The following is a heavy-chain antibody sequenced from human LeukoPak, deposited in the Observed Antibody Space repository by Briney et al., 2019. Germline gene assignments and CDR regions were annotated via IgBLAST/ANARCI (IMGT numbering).Heavy chain of an antibody. CDR3: ASYERSRFFYYFDN. Sequence: SETLSLTCTVSGGSTSTSEYYWGWLRQPPGKGLEWIGSIYFTGTPYYNSSFKSRATISGDTSKNQYFLSLRSMTASDAAVYSCASYERSRFFYYFDNWGQGVQVTVSS. D-gene: IGHD3-22*01. J-gene: IGHJ4*02. CDR1: GGSTSTSEYY. V-gene: IGHV4-39*01. CDR2: IYFTGTP.